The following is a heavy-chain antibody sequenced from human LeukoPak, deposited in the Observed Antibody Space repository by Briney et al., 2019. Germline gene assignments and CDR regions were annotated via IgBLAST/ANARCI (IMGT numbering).Heavy chain of an antibody. J-gene: IGHJ4*02. CDR2: INHSGST. V-gene: IGHV4-34*01. Sequence: KPSETLSLTCAVYGGSFSGYYWIWIRQPPGKGLEWIGEINHSGSTNYNPSLKSRVTISVDTSENQFSLKLSSVTAADTAVYYCARGEEGYCSSTSCSAFDYWGQGTLVTVSS. D-gene: IGHD2-2*01. CDR3: ARGEEGYCSSTSCSAFDY. CDR1: GGSFSGYY.